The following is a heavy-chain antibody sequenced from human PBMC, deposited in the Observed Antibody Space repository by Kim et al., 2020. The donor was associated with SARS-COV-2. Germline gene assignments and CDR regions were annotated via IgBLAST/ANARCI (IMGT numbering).Heavy chain of an antibody. Sequence: SLKTRDTISVDTSKNQFSLKLSSVTAADTAVYYCARTYNWNIRTGYYFDYWGQGTLVTVSS. CDR3: ARTYNWNIRTGYYFDY. D-gene: IGHD1-20*01. V-gene: IGHV4-59*01. J-gene: IGHJ4*02.